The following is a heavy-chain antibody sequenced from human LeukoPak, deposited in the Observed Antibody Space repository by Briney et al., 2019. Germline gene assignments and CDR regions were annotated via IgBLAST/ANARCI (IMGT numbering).Heavy chain of an antibody. CDR2: ISSSGSTI. CDR3: AELGITMIGGV. CDR1: GFTFSSYE. J-gene: IGHJ6*04. Sequence: PGGSLRLSCVASGFTFSSYEMNWVRQAPGKGLEWVSYISSSGSTIYYADSVKGRFTISRDNAKNSLYLQMNRLRAEDTAVYYCAELGITMIGGVWGKGTTVTISS. V-gene: IGHV3-48*03. D-gene: IGHD3-10*02.